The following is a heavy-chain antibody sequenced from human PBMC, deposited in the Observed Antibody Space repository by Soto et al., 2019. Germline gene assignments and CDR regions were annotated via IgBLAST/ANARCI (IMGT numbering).Heavy chain of an antibody. J-gene: IGHJ6*02. CDR1: GGSISSSSYY. Sequence: QLQLQESGPGLVKPSETLSLTCTVSGGSISSSSYYWGWIRQPPGKGLEWIGSIYYSGSTYYNPYRKSRVTMSVDTSKNHYSLKLSSVTAAYTAVYYCARMDYDYVWGSYRSYYYYGMDVWGQGTTVTVSS. V-gene: IGHV4-39*02. CDR2: IYYSGST. D-gene: IGHD3-16*02. CDR3: ARMDYDYVWGSYRSYYYYGMDV.